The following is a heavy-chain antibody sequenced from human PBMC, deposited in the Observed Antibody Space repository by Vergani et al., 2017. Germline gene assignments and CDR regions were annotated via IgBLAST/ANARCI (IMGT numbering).Heavy chain of an antibody. Sequence: QVQLQASGPGRVKPSQTLSLTCTMSGGSISAGYYFWSWIRQPAGKGLEWLGHFSASGNTSHSPSLKTLVSMSVHTSKNQFSLTVTSVTAADTAIYFCARRSGGYYSGGKVHPLRTAFDVWGHGTVVTVSS. CDR1: GGSISAGYYF. CDR2: FSASGNT. D-gene: IGHD2-15*01. CDR3: ARRSGGYYSGGKVHPLRTAFDV. J-gene: IGHJ3*01. V-gene: IGHV4-61*02.